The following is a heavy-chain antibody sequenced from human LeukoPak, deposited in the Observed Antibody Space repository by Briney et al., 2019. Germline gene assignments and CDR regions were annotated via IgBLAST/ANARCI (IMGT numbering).Heavy chain of an antibody. V-gene: IGHV3-9*01. CDR3: AKDLVGGVVVPA. CDR2: ISWNSGSI. D-gene: IGHD2-2*01. CDR1: GFTFDDYA. Sequence: ALRLSCAASGFTFDDYAMHWVRQTLEKGLEWVSGISWNSGSIGYADSVKGRFTISRDNSKNTLYLQMNSLRAEDTAVYYCAKDLVGGVVVPAWGQGTLVTVSS. J-gene: IGHJ5*02.